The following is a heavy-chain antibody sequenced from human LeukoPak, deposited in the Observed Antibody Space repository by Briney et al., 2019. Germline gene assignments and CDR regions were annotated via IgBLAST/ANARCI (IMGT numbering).Heavy chain of an antibody. CDR2: IGSSSSYI. CDR3: AASSKHTFMVDY. V-gene: IGHV3-21*01. CDR1: GFTSSSYI. D-gene: IGHD5-18*01. Sequence: PWGSVSLSGAASGFTSSSYILNWVGQAPGKGLEWVSSIGSSSSYIYYADSVKGRFTISRDNAKNSLHLQMNSLRAEDTAVYYCAASSKHTFMVDYWGQDPGHR. J-gene: IGHJ4*02.